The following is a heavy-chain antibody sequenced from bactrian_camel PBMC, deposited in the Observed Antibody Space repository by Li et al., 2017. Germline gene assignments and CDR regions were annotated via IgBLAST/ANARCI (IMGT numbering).Heavy chain of an antibody. Sequence: HVQLVESGGGLVQSGGSLRLSCAASGFTFSSTGMNWVRQAPGKGLEWVSTINRSGSDTYYTDSVKGRFTFSRDNAKNTVYLQMNSLKSEDTALYYCATDRGGSSFVGETTEYNYWGQGTQVTVS. CDR1: GFTFSSTG. J-gene: IGHJ4*01. V-gene: IGHV3S7*01. CDR3: ATDRGGSSFVGETTEYNY. D-gene: IGHD6*01. CDR2: INRSGSDT.